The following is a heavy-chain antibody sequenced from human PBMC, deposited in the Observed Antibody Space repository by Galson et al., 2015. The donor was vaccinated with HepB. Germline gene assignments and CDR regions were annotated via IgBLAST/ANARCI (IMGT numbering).Heavy chain of an antibody. CDR1: GGTFSSYA. CDR2: ITPIFGTA. CDR3: ARDPPYCSGGSCSDAFDI. D-gene: IGHD2-15*01. J-gene: IGHJ3*02. Sequence: SVKVSCKASGGTFSSYAISWVRQAPGQGLEWMGGITPIFGTANYAQKIQGRVTITADESTSTAYMELSSLRSEDTAVYYCARDPPYCSGGSCSDAFDIWGQGTMVTVSS. V-gene: IGHV1-69*13.